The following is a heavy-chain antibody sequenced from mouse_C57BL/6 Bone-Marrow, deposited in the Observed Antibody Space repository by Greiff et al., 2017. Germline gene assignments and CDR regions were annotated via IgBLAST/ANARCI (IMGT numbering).Heavy chain of an antibody. Sequence: EVMLVESGGGLVKPGGSLKLSCAASGFTFSSYAMSWVRQTPEKRLAWVATISDGGSYNYYQDNVKGRFTISRDNAKNNLYLQMSHLKSEYTAMYYCEGQLRLWFAYWGQGTLVTVSA. CDR1: GFTFSSYA. CDR2: ISDGGSYN. D-gene: IGHD3-2*02. CDR3: EGQLRLWFAY. J-gene: IGHJ3*01. V-gene: IGHV5-4*03.